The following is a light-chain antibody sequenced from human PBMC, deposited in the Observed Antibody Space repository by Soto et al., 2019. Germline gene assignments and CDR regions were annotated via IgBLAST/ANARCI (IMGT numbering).Light chain of an antibody. CDR1: SSDFGSYKF. Sequence: QSALTQPASVSGSPGQSVTISCTGTSSDFGSYKFVSWYQHHPGKVPKVIIYETSKRPSGVSDRFSGSKSGNTASLTISGLQAEDEAIYFCSSSTNTNTLVIFGGGTKLTVL. J-gene: IGLJ2*01. CDR2: ETS. V-gene: IGLV2-14*02. CDR3: SSSTNTNTLVI.